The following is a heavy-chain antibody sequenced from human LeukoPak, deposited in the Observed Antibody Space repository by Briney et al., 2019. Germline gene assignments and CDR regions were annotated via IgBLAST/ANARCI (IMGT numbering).Heavy chain of an antibody. J-gene: IGHJ4*02. CDR2: LYYSGST. D-gene: IGHD6-19*01. V-gene: IGHV4-59*01. Sequence: PSETLSLTCTVSGGSISSYYWSWIRQPPGKGLEWMGHLYYSGSTNYNPSLKSRVTISVDTSKNQFSLKLSSVTAADTAMYYCARVGSGFYSPDYWGQGTLVTVSS. CDR3: ARVGSGFYSPDY. CDR1: GGSISSYY.